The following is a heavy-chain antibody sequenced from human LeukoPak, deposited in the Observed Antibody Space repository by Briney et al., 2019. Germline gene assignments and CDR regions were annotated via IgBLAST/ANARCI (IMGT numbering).Heavy chain of an antibody. CDR3: AGVPLGQWPVGGDY. CDR2: ISYDGSNK. J-gene: IGHJ4*02. CDR1: GFTFSSYA. Sequence: GRSLRLSCAASGFTFSSYAMHWVRQAPGKGLEWVAVISYDGSNKYYADSVKGRFTISRDNSKNTLYLQMNSLRAEDTAVHYCAGVPLGQWPVGGDYWGQGTLVTVSS. D-gene: IGHD6-19*01. V-gene: IGHV3-30-3*01.